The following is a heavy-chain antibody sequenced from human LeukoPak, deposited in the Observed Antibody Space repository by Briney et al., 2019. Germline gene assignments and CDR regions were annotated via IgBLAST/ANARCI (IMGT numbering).Heavy chain of an antibody. CDR2: IYYSGST. Sequence: PSETLSLTCAVSGASISSHYWSWIRQSPGKGLEWIGYIYYSGSTNYNPSLKSRVTISVDTSKKPFSLTLSSVTAADTAVYYCTMDLANSWYYDWGRGILVTVSS. J-gene: IGHJ4*02. CDR1: GASISSHY. CDR3: TMDLANSWYYD. V-gene: IGHV4-59*11. D-gene: IGHD6-13*01.